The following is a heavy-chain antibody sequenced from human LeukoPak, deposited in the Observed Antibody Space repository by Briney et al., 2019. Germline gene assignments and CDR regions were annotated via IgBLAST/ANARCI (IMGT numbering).Heavy chain of an antibody. CDR2: ISSSGSTI. D-gene: IGHD3-22*01. Sequence: PGGSLRLSCAASGFTFSDYYMSWIRQAPGKGLEWVSYISSSGSTIYYADSVKGRFTISRDNAKNSLYLQMNSLRAEDTAVYYCARDMRRAYYYDSSGYWTWGQGTLVTVSS. V-gene: IGHV3-11*01. J-gene: IGHJ4*02. CDR3: ARDMRRAYYYDSSGYWT. CDR1: GFTFSDYY.